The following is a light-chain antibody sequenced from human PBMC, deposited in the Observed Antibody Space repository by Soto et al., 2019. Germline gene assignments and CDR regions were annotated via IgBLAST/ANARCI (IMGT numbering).Light chain of an antibody. CDR3: QQSYSTPYT. J-gene: IGKJ2*01. CDR1: QIITTY. Sequence: DIQMTQSPSSLSASVGDRVTITCRASQIITTYLNWYQQEPGRAPRLLIHSASSLQSGVPSKFSGSGSGADFTLTISSLQPEDFATYYCQQSYSTPYTVGQGTKLEIK. CDR2: SAS. V-gene: IGKV1-39*01.